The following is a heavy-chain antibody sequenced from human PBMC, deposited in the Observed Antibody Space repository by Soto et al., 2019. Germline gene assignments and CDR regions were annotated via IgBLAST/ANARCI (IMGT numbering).Heavy chain of an antibody. D-gene: IGHD6-13*01. J-gene: IGHJ5*02. Sequence: SQTLPLTCTVSGGSISSYYWSLIRQPPGKGLGWIGYIYYSGSTNYNPSLKSRVTISVDTSKNQFSLKLSSVTAADTAVYYCARGALTAEMAAARYYNWCDPWREGTLVTVST. CDR3: ARGALTAEMAAARYYNWCDP. CDR2: IYYSGST. CDR1: GGSISSYY. V-gene: IGHV4-59*01.